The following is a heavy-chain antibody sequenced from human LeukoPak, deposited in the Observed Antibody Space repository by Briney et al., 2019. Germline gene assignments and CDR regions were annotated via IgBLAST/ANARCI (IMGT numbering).Heavy chain of an antibody. Sequence: PSETLSLTCSVSGASISSGSNYWGWIRQPPGKTLEWIGSIYSSGSTYYNSSLQSRVIIIIGTPKNHFSLTLSSVTAADTAVYYCARGVEGWFGELGPDWFDPWGQGTLVTVSS. J-gene: IGHJ5*02. CDR3: ARGVEGWFGELGPDWFDP. CDR1: GASISSGSNY. V-gene: IGHV4-39*07. D-gene: IGHD3-10*01. CDR2: IYSSGST.